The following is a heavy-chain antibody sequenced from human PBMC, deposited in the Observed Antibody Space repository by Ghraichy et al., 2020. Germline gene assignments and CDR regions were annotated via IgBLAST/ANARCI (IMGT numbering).Heavy chain of an antibody. CDR1: GGSISSGGYS. CDR2: IYYSGST. D-gene: IGHD4-17*01. J-gene: IGHJ1*01. CDR3: ARAGPGYGDTPEYFQH. V-gene: IGHV4-30-4*07. Sequence: SETLSLTCAVSGGSISSGGYSWSWIRQPPGKGLEWIGYIYYSGSTYYNPSLKSRVTISVDTSKNQFSLKLSSVTAADTAVYYCARAGPGYGDTPEYFQHWGQGTLVTVSS.